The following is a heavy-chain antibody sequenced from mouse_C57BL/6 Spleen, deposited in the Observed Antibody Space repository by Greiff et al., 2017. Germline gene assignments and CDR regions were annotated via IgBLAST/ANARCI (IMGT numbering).Heavy chain of an antibody. CDR3: AREGFYYYGSSDYAMDY. V-gene: IGHV1-81*01. CDR1: GYTFTSYG. CDR2: IYPRSGNT. D-gene: IGHD1-1*01. J-gene: IGHJ4*01. Sequence: QVQLQQSGAELARPGASVKLSCKASGYTFTSYGISWVKQRTGQGLEWIGEIYPRSGNTYYNEKFKGKATLTADKSSSTAYMELRSLTSEDSAVXFCAREGFYYYGSSDYAMDYWGQGTSVTVSS.